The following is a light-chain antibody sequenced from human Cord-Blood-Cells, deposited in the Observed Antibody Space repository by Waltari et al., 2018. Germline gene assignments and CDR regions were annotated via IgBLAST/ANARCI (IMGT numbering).Light chain of an antibody. CDR2: GAS. J-gene: IGKJ4*01. CDR3: QQYNNWPLT. Sequence: EIVIRQSPATLSVSPGESATLSCRASQRVSSNLAWYQQKPGQAPRLLIYGASTRATGIPARFSGSGSGTEFTLTISSLQSEDFAVYYCQQYNNWPLTFGGGTKVEIK. V-gene: IGKV3-15*01. CDR1: QRVSSN.